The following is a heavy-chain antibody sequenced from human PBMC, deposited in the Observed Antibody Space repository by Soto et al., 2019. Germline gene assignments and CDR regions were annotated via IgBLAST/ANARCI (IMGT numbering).Heavy chain of an antibody. V-gene: IGHV4-30-4*08. D-gene: IGHD5-18*01. CDR3: VRDLAHGYTGNV. Sequence: SETLSLTCIVSGAFVTSGENYWSWVRQPPGKGLEWLGYIYDSGVTSYTPALKSRVTLSLDRPNNQVSLKLRSVTAADTAVYFCVRDLAHGYTGNVWGRGTLVTVSS. CDR1: GAFVTSGENY. J-gene: IGHJ3*01. CDR2: IYDSGVT.